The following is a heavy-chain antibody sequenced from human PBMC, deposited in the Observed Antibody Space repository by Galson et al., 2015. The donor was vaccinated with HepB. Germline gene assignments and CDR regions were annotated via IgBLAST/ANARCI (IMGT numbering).Heavy chain of an antibody. CDR1: GGTFSRHT. CDR2: IIPMFGSG. Sequence: SCKASGGTFSRHTISWVRQAPGQGLEWMGGIIPMFGSGNYAQKFQGRVTITADESKSTTYMELSRLRSEDTAVYYCARQYDTSGYYAYWGQGTLVTVSS. D-gene: IGHD3-22*01. J-gene: IGHJ4*02. V-gene: IGHV1-69*01. CDR3: ARQYDTSGYYAY.